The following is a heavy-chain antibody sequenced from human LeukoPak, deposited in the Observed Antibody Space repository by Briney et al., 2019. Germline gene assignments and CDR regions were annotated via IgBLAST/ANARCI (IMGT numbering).Heavy chain of an antibody. Sequence: TGGSLRLSCAASGFTFSTYTMTWVRQAPGKGLEWVAVIWYDGSNKYYTDSVKGRFTISRDNSKNTLYLQMNSLRAEDTAVYYCARRGDYSSSPPFDYWGQGTLVTVSS. CDR1: GFTFSTYT. CDR2: IWYDGSNK. CDR3: ARRGDYSSSPPFDY. D-gene: IGHD6-6*01. J-gene: IGHJ4*02. V-gene: IGHV3-33*08.